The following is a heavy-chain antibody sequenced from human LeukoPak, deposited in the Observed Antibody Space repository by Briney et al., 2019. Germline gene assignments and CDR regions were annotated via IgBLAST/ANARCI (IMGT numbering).Heavy chain of an antibody. J-gene: IGHJ5*02. CDR3: ARGDSSGWYPNWFDP. Sequence: ASVKVSCKASGYTFSGFYIHWVRQAPGQGLEWMGWINPNSGVTNYAQKLQGRVTITRDTSIDTAYMELSRLRSDDTAVYYCARGDSSGWYPNWFDPWGQGTLVTVSS. D-gene: IGHD6-19*01. CDR1: GYTFSGFY. CDR2: INPNSGVT. V-gene: IGHV1-2*02.